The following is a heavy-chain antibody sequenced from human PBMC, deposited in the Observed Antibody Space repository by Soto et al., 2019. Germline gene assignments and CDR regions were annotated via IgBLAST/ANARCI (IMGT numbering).Heavy chain of an antibody. CDR1: GYSFTSYW. Sequence: PGESQKISCKGSGYSFTSYWIGWVRQMPGKGLEWMGIIYPGDSDTRYSPSFQGQVTISADKSISTAYLQWSSLKASDTAMYYCARHLRVVPAAMSDYYYYMDVWGKGTTVTVS. CDR3: ARHLRVVPAAMSDYYYYMDV. V-gene: IGHV5-51*01. CDR2: IYPGDSDT. J-gene: IGHJ6*03. D-gene: IGHD2-2*01.